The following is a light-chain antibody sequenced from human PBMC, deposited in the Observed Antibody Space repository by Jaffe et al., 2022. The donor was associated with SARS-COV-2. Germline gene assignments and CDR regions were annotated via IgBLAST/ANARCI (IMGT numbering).Light chain of an antibody. CDR3: QQCGSSPWT. V-gene: IGKV3-20*01. CDR2: GAS. CDR1: QSVSRNY. Sequence: EIVLTQSPGTLSLSPGERATLSCRASQSVSRNYLAWYQQKPDQAPRLLIYGASSRATGIPDRFSGSGSGTDFTLTISRLEPEDFAVYYCQQCGSSPWTFGQGTKVEIK. J-gene: IGKJ1*01.